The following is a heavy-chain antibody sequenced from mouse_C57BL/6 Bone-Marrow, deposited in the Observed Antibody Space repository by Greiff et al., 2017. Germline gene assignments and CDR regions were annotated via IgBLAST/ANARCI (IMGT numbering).Heavy chain of an antibody. Sequence: EVQLVESGGGLVKPGGSLKLSCAASGFTFSSYAMSWVRQTPEKRLEWVATISDGGSYTYYPDNVKGRFTISRDNAKNNLYLQMSHLKSEDTAMYYSARYYSNSWFAYWGQGTLVTVSA. D-gene: IGHD2-5*01. CDR3: ARYYSNSWFAY. V-gene: IGHV5-4*01. CDR2: ISDGGSYT. CDR1: GFTFSSYA. J-gene: IGHJ3*01.